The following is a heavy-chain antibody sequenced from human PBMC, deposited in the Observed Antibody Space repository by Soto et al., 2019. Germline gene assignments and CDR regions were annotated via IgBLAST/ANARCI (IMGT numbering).Heavy chain of an antibody. CDR2: IYYSGST. D-gene: IGHD3-9*01. CDR1: GGSISSGDYY. J-gene: IGHJ4*02. CDR3: ARTTYYVILTGYYPLYYFDY. Sequence: PSETLSLTCTVSGGSISSGDYYWSWIRQPPGKGLEWIGYIYYSGSTYYNPSLKSRVTISVDTSKNQFSLKLSSVTAADTAVYYCARTTYYVILTGYYPLYYFDYWGQGTLVPVSS. V-gene: IGHV4-30-4*01.